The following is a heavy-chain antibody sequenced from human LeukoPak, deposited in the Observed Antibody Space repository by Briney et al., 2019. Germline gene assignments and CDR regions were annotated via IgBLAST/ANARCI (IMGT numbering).Heavy chain of an antibody. CDR2: IIPIFGTT. J-gene: IGHJ4*02. D-gene: IGHD1-1*01. V-gene: IGHV1-69*13. CDR3: AKTSSPITTTDPVDF. CDR1: GGTFNRYA. Sequence: ASVKVSRKASGGTFNRYAINWVRQAPGQGLEWMGGIIPIFGTTNYAQKFQGRVTISADEPTSTVYMDLGSLRSDDTAVYYCAKTSSPITTTDPVDFWGQGTLVTVSS.